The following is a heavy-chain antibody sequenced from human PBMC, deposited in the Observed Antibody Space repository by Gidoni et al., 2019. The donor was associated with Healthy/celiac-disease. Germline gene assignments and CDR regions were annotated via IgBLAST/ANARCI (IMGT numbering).Heavy chain of an antibody. CDR3: ARSLSAVAGIINFDY. CDR2: IYYSGST. V-gene: IGHV4-39*01. Sequence: QLQLQESGPGLVKPSETLSLTCTVSGGSISSSSYYWGWIRQPPGKGLEWIGSIYYSGSTYYNPSLKSRVTISVDTSKNQFSLKLSSVTAADTAVYYCARSLSAVAGIINFDYWGQGTLVTVSS. J-gene: IGHJ4*02. CDR1: GGSISSSSYY. D-gene: IGHD6-19*01.